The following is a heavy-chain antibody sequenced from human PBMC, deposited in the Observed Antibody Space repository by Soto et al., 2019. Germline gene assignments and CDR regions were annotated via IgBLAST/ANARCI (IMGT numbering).Heavy chain of an antibody. J-gene: IGHJ6*02. CDR2: ISAYNGNT. CDR1: GYTFTSYG. V-gene: IGHV1-18*04. CDR3: ARDKYRSGANCGKAPIDYYYYGMYV. Sequence: QVQLVQSGAEVKKPGASVKVSCKASGYTFTSYGISWVRQAPGQGLEWMGWISAYNGNTNYAQKLQGRVTMTTDTSTSTAYMELKSLRSDDTTVYYCARDKYRSGANCGKAPIDYYYYGMYVWGQGTTVTVSS. D-gene: IGHD2-15*01.